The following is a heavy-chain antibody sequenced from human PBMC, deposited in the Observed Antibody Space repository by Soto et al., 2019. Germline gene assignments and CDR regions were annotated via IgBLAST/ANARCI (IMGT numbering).Heavy chain of an antibody. J-gene: IGHJ4*02. V-gene: IGHV1-46*01. CDR3: ARDLAAGDH. CDR1: GYTFTHYY. Sequence: QVQLVQSGAEVKKPGASVKLSCRTSGYTFTHYYIHWVRQAPGQGLEWLGIINPASGSTNYAQDFQGRVTLTMDTSTTTVYMDLSGVRAEDTAIFCCARDLAAGDHWGQGTLVTVSS. CDR2: INPASGST. D-gene: IGHD6-13*01.